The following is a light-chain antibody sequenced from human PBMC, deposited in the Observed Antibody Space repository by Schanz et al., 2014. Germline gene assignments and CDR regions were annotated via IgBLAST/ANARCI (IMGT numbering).Light chain of an antibody. CDR1: QNVRNN. Sequence: EIVLTQSPGTLSLSPGERGTLSCRTSQNVRNNFLAWYQQRPGQAPRLLIFGASTRATGIPPRFSGSGSGTEFTLTISSLQSEDSAVYYCQQHFQWPLTFGPGTKVYIK. V-gene: IGKV3-15*01. CDR3: QQHFQWPLT. CDR2: GAS. J-gene: IGKJ3*01.